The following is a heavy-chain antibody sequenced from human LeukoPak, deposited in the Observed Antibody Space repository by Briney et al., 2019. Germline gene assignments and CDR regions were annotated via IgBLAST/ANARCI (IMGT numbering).Heavy chain of an antibody. V-gene: IGHV3-20*01. CDR2: INWNGGST. D-gene: IGHD3-22*01. CDR1: GFTFRSYS. Sequence: GGSLRLSCKVSGFTFRSYSMNWVRQAPGKGLEWVSGINWNGGSTGYADSVKGRFTISRDNAKNSLYLQMNSLRAEDTALYHCAREGAYYDSSGYYYPFDYWGQGTLVTVSS. CDR3: AREGAYYDSSGYYYPFDY. J-gene: IGHJ4*02.